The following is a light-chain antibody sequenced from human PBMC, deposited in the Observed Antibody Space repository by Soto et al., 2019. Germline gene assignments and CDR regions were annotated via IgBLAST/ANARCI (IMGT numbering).Light chain of an antibody. Sequence: QSVLTQPPSASGTPGQRVTISCSGSSSNIGSNYVYWYQQLPGTAPKLLIYRNNQRPSGVPDRFSGSKSGTSASLAFSGLRSEDEAVYYCAAWDDSLSGRVFGGGTKLTVL. CDR1: SSNIGSNY. CDR3: AAWDDSLSGRV. J-gene: IGLJ2*01. CDR2: RNN. V-gene: IGLV1-47*01.